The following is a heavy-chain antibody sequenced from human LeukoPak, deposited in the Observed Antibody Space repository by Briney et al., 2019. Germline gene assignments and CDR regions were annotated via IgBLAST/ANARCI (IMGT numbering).Heavy chain of an antibody. CDR2: INHSGST. V-gene: IGHV4-34*01. D-gene: IGHD2-2*02. Sequence: PSETLSLTCAVYGGSFSGYYWSWIRQPPGKGLEWIGEINHSGSTNYNPSLKSRVTISVDTSKNQFSLKLSSVTAADTAVYYCARGYKRGYCSSTSCYTNWFDPWGQGTLVTVSS. CDR1: GGSFSGYY. J-gene: IGHJ5*02. CDR3: ARGYKRGYCSSTSCYTNWFDP.